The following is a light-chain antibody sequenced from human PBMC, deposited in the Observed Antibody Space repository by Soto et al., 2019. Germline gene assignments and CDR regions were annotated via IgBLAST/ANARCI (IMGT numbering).Light chain of an antibody. V-gene: IGLV2-23*02. CDR3: CSYAGSNYV. CDR2: EVS. J-gene: IGLJ1*01. Sequence: QSVLTQPASVYGSPGQSITISCNGTSSDVGNYNLVSWYQHHPGKAPKLMIYEVSKRPSGVSNRFSGSKSGDTASLTISGLQAEDEADYYCCSYAGSNYVFGTGTKVTVL. CDR1: SSDVGNYNL.